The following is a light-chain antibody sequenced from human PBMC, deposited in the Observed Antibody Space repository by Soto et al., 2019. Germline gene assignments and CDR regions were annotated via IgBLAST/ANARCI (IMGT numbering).Light chain of an antibody. CDR2: GAS. Sequence: EIVLTQSPGTLSLSPGERATLSCRASQSVSSSYLAWYQQKPGQAPRLLIYGASSSATGIPARFSGSGSGTDFTLTISRLEPEDFAVYYCQQYGSSPHTCGQGTKLEIK. CDR3: QQYGSSPHT. V-gene: IGKV3-20*01. J-gene: IGKJ2*01. CDR1: QSVSSSY.